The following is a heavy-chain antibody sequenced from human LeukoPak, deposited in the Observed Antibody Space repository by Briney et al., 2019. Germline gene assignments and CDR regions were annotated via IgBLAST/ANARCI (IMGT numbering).Heavy chain of an antibody. J-gene: IGHJ4*02. CDR2: IYPGDSDT. D-gene: IGHD3-10*01. CDR1: GYSLTSYW. V-gene: IGHV5-51*01. CDR3: ATLSGSPAYYFDY. Sequence: GEALKISCNGSGYSLTSYWIGWVRPMPGKGLELMGIIYPGDSDTRYSPSFQGQVTISADKSISTAYLQWSSLKASDTAMYYCATLSGSPAYYFDYWGQGTLVTVSS.